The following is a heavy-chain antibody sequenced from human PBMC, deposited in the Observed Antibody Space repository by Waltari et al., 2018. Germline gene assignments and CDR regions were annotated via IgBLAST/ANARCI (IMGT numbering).Heavy chain of an antibody. D-gene: IGHD3-10*01. CDR1: GGSISSHY. Sequence: QVQLQESGPGLVKPSETLSLTCTVSGGSISSHYWSWIRQPPGKGLEWIGYIYYSGSTNYNPSLKSRVTISVDTSKNQFSLKLSSVTAANTAVYYCAREEYYYGSGSYRRGMDVWGQGTTVTVSS. CDR3: AREEYYYGSGSYRRGMDV. V-gene: IGHV4-59*11. CDR2: IYYSGST. J-gene: IGHJ6*02.